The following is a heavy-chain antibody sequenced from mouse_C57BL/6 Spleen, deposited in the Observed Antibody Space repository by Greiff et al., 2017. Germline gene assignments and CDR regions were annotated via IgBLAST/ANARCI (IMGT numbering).Heavy chain of an antibody. V-gene: IGHV1-64*01. CDR1: GYTFTSYW. D-gene: IGHD1-1*01. CDR2: IHPNSGST. J-gene: IGHJ1*03. Sequence: VQLQQPGAELVKPGASVKLSCKASGYTFTSYWMHWVKQRPGQGLEWIGMIHPNSGSTNYNEKFKSKATLTVDKSSSTAYMQLSSLTSEDSAVYYCARSLFITTAPWYFDVWGTGTTVTVSS. CDR3: ARSLFITTAPWYFDV.